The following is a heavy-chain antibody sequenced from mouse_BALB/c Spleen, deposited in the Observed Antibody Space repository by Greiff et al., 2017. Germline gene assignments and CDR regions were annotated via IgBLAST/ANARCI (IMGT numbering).Heavy chain of an antibody. J-gene: IGHJ1*01. CDR3: AKGTTARYFDV. D-gene: IGHD1-2*01. Sequence: EVMLVESGGGLVQPGGSRKLSCAASGFTFSDYGMAWVRQAPGQGPEWVAFISNLAYSIYYADTVTGRFTISRENAKNTLYLEMSSLRSEDTAMYYCAKGTTARYFDVWGAGTTVTVSS. CDR1: GFTFSDYG. CDR2: ISNLAYSI. V-gene: IGHV5-15*02.